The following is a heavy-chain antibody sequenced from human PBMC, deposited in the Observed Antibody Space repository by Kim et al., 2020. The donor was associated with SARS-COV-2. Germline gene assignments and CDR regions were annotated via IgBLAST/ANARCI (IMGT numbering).Heavy chain of an antibody. V-gene: IGHV4-59*13. CDR3: ARAKRFLEWLPYYFDY. CDR1: GGSISSYY. Sequence: SETLSLTCTVSGGSISSYYWSWIRQPPGKGLEWIGYIYYSGSTNYNPSLKSRVTISVDTSKNQFSLKLSSVTAADTAVYYCARAKRFLEWLPYYFDYWGQGTLVTVSP. D-gene: IGHD3-3*01. CDR2: IYYSGST. J-gene: IGHJ4*02.